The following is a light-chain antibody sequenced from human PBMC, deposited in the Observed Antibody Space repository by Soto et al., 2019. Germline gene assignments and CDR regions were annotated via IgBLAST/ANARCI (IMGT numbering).Light chain of an antibody. CDR3: CSYTSSSTYV. CDR1: SSDVGGFNY. CDR2: DVS. V-gene: IGLV2-14*01. Sequence: QSALTQPASVSGSPGQSITISCTGTSSDVGGFNYVSWYQQHPGKAPQLMIYDVSNRPSGISNRFSGSKSGNTASLTISGLQAEDEADYYCCSYTSSSTYVFGTGTKLTVL. J-gene: IGLJ1*01.